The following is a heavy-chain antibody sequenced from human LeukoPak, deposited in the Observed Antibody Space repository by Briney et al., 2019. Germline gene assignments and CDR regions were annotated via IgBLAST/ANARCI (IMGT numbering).Heavy chain of an antibody. D-gene: IGHD2-2*01. CDR2: ISAYNGNT. Sequence: ASVKVSCKASGGIFSSYAISWVRQAPGQGLEWMGWISAYNGNTNYAQKLQGRVTMTTDTSTSTAYMELRSLRSDDTAVYYCARDWGMVVVVPAAIAWFDPWGQGTLVTVSS. CDR3: ARDWGMVVVVPAAIAWFDP. V-gene: IGHV1-18*01. CDR1: GGIFSSYA. J-gene: IGHJ5*02.